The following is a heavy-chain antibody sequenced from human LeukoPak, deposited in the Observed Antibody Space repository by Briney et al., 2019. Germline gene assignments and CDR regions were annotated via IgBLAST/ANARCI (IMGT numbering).Heavy chain of an antibody. D-gene: IGHD3-10*01. CDR2: IYYSGST. CDR1: GGSISSGGYY. Sequence: NPSQTLSLTCTVSGGSISSGGYYWSWIRQHPGKGLEWIGYIYYSGSTYYNPSLKSRVTISVDTSKNQFSLKLSSVTAADTAVYYCARAVVRRVFCDYWGQGTLVTVSS. V-gene: IGHV4-31*03. J-gene: IGHJ4*02. CDR3: ARAVVRRVFCDY.